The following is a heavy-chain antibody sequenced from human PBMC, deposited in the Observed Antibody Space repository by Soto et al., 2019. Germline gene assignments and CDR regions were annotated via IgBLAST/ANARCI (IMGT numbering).Heavy chain of an antibody. D-gene: IGHD2-15*01. CDR2: ISTYNGNT. J-gene: IGHJ4*02. CDR1: GYTFTTHG. Sequence: QPQLVQSGPEVKKAGASVKVSCQASGYTFTTHGISWVRQAPGQGLEWMGWISTYNGNTNYAQKLQGRITLTADTSTSTAYMELRSLRSDDTAVYYCARVGLGCSGGSCYYEYCFDYWGQVTLVSVSS. V-gene: IGHV1-18*01. CDR3: ARVGLGCSGGSCYYEYCFDY.